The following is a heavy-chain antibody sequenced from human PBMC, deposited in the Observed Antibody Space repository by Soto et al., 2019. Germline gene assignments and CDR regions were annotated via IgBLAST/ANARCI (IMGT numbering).Heavy chain of an antibody. CDR3: ARELLDYYGSGIFRFDP. Sequence: QVQLQESGPGLVKPSQTLSLTCTVSGGSISSGGYYWSWIRQHPGKGLEWIGYIYYNGSTYYNPSLKSRVTISVDTSKNQFSLKLSSVTAADTAVYYCARELLDYYGSGIFRFDPWGQGTLVTVSS. CDR1: GGSISSGGYY. J-gene: IGHJ5*02. V-gene: IGHV4-31*03. D-gene: IGHD3-10*01. CDR2: IYYNGST.